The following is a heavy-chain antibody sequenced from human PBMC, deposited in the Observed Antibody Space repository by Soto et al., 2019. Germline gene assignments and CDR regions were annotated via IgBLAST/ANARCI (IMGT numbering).Heavy chain of an antibody. CDR1: GGCLSGDS. CDR2: LSYTGNT. J-gene: IGHJ4*02. CDR3: ARMDSSDYYRIDY. D-gene: IGHD3-22*01. Sequence: SETLSLTCTVSGGCLSGDSLTWIRQPPGKGLEWIGYLSYTGNTNYNPSLKSRVTISVDRSKIQFFLELRSVTAADTAVYYCARMDSSDYYRIDYWGQGTPVT. V-gene: IGHV4-59*01.